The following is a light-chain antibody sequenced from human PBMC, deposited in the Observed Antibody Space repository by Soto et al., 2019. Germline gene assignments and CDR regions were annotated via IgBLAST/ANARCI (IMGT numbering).Light chain of an antibody. CDR1: QSLLHSNGYNY. J-gene: IGKJ1*01. CDR2: LGS. V-gene: IGKV2-28*01. Sequence: DIVMTQSPLSLPVTPGEPASISCRSSQSLLHSNGYNYLDWYLQKQGQSPQLLIYLGSSRASGVPDRFSGGGSGTDFTLKISRVEAEDVGIYYCLQALQAPPTFGQGTKVEIK. CDR3: LQALQAPPT.